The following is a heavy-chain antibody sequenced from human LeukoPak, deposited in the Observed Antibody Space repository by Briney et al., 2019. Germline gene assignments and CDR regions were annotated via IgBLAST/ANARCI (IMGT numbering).Heavy chain of an antibody. CDR2: IYSGGST. Sequence: PGGSLRLSCAASGFTVSSNYMSWVRQAPGKGLEWVSVIYSGGSTYYADSVKGRFTISRDNSKNTLYLQMNSLRAEDTAVYYCARAANPREYYYDSSGYYSEYWGQGTLVTVSS. D-gene: IGHD3-22*01. CDR1: GFTVSSNY. CDR3: ARAANPREYYYDSSGYYSEY. J-gene: IGHJ4*02. V-gene: IGHV3-66*01.